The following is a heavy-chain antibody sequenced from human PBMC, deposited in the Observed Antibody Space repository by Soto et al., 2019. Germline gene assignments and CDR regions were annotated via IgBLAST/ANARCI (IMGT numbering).Heavy chain of an antibody. V-gene: IGHV4-31*03. J-gene: IGHJ6*02. D-gene: IGHD4-17*01. CDR1: GGSISNGDYY. CDR2: IYYSGST. Sequence: RSLTCTVSGGSISNGDYYWSWIRQHPGKGLEWIGYIYYSGSTYYNPSLKSRVTISVDTSKNQFSLKLTSVTAADTAVYYCARVYGDYDYYYGMDVWGQGTTVTVSS. CDR3: ARVYGDYDYYYGMDV.